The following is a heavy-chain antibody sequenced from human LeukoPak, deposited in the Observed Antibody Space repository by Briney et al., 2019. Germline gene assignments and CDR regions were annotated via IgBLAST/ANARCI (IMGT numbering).Heavy chain of an antibody. J-gene: IGHJ6*03. CDR3: ARVRAAAGPNGYYYYMDV. V-gene: IGHV3-30*02. CDR2: IRYDGSNK. D-gene: IGHD6-13*01. CDR1: GFTFSSYG. Sequence: PGGSLRLSCAASGFTFSSYGMHWVRQAPGKGLEWVAFIRYDGSNKYYADSVKGRFTISRDNSKNTLYLQMNSLRAEDTAVYYCARVRAAAGPNGYYYYMDVWGKGTTVTVSS.